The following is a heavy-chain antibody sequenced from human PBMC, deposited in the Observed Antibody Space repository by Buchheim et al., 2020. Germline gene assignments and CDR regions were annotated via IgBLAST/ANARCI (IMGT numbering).Heavy chain of an antibody. J-gene: IGHJ4*02. Sequence: EVQLVESGGGLVQPGGSLRLSCAASGFTVSSNYMSWVRQAPGKGLEWVSVIYSGGSTYYADSVKVRFTISRDNSKNTLYLQINSLRAEDTAVYYCARGLIAYSGSSPFDYWGQGTL. CDR2: IYSGGST. CDR1: GFTVSSNY. V-gene: IGHV3-66*01. CDR3: ARGLIAYSGSSPFDY. D-gene: IGHD1-26*01.